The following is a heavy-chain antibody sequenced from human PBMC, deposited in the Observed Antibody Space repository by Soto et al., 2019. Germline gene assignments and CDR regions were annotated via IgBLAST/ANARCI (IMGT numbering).Heavy chain of an antibody. Sequence: SGTLSLTCALSGGSISSHALIWIRQPAGMGLEWIGHIYPSGSTSYNPSLKSRVTMSLDTSKNQIFLNLTSVTAADTAVFYCVRGRSYSVFDFWGPGTLVTVSS. CDR1: GGSISSHA. D-gene: IGHD5-12*01. V-gene: IGHV4-4*07. J-gene: IGHJ4*02. CDR3: VRGRSYSVFDF. CDR2: IYPSGST.